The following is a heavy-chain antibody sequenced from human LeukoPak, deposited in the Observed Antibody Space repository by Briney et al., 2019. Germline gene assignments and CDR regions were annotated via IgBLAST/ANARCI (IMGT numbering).Heavy chain of an antibody. D-gene: IGHD3-16*01. Sequence: GGSLRLSCEASEFTFSMYWMSWVRQAPGKGLEWVANIKQDGSEKYYVDSVKGRFTISRDNAKNSLYLQMNSLRAEDTAVYYCARGSGWGTSWDYWGQGTLVTVSS. CDR3: ARGSGWGTSWDY. V-gene: IGHV3-7*01. J-gene: IGHJ4*02. CDR2: IKQDGSEK. CDR1: EFTFSMYW.